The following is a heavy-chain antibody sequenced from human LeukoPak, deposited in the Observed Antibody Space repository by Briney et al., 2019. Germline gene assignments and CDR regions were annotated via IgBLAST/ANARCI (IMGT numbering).Heavy chain of an antibody. Sequence: PGGSLRLSCAASGFTFSSYAMSWVRQAPGKGLEWVSAISGSGGSTYYADSVKGRFTISRDNSKNTLYLQMYSLRAEDTAVYYCAKVYYYGSGSYYGSFCYWGQGTLVTVSS. J-gene: IGHJ4*02. V-gene: IGHV3-23*01. CDR3: AKVYYYGSGSYYGSFCY. CDR1: GFTFSSYA. CDR2: ISGSGGST. D-gene: IGHD3-10*01.